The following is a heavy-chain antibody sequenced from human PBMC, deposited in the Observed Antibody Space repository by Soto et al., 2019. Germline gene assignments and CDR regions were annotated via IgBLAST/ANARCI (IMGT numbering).Heavy chain of an antibody. D-gene: IGHD6-6*01. Sequence: GESLKISCKGSGYSFSNYWIGWVRQMPGKGLEWMGRIDPSDSYTNYSPSFQGHVTISADKSISTAYLQWSSLKASDTAMHYCARRSIAARPAYYYGMDVWGQGTTVTVSS. V-gene: IGHV5-10-1*01. CDR1: GYSFSNYW. J-gene: IGHJ6*02. CDR3: ARRSIAARPAYYYGMDV. CDR2: IDPSDSYT.